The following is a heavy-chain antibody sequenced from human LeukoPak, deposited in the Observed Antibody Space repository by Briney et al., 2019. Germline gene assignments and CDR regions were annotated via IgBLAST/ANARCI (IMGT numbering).Heavy chain of an antibody. D-gene: IGHD6-19*01. V-gene: IGHV6-1*01. J-gene: IGHJ5*02. CDR2: TYYRSKWYS. Sequence: SQTLSLTCAISGDSVSTNSAAWNWIRQSPSRGLEWLGRTYYRSKWYSDYAVSVKSRITINSDTSKNQFSLQLNSVTPEDTAVYYCARDSSSGWYIPNTNWFDPWGQGTLVTVSS. CDR1: GDSVSTNSAA. CDR3: ARDSSSGWYIPNTNWFDP.